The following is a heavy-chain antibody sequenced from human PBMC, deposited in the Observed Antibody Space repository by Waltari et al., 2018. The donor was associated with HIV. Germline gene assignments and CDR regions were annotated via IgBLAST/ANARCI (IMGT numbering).Heavy chain of an antibody. J-gene: IGHJ4*02. D-gene: IGHD1-1*01. V-gene: IGHV3-21*02. CDR1: WLPSNLFT. CDR3: VRDRTSVTTGDFDS. CDR2: ITRGSSYL. Sequence: DVRLVVSGGGLVKPGGSRTVSGPATWLPSNLFTLTWVRCAPSKGREWVSSITRGSSYLYYSDAVKGRFTVSRDNAKNSLFLQLKALTAEDTALYFCVRDRTSVTTGDFDSWGQGVPVTVSS.